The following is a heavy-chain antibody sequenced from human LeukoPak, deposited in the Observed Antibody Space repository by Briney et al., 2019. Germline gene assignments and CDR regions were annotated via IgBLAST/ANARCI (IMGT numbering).Heavy chain of an antibody. Sequence: GGSLRLSCAASGFTFSSHAMNWVRQASGKGLEWVSVISGSSGGSTYYADSVKGRFTISRDNSKNTLYVQMNSLRVEDTAVYYCATSSVTYGSGNYDSRAFEDWGQGTLVTVSS. CDR3: ATSSVTYGSGNYDSRAFED. CDR2: ISGSSGGST. V-gene: IGHV3-23*01. D-gene: IGHD3-10*01. J-gene: IGHJ4*02. CDR1: GFTFSSHA.